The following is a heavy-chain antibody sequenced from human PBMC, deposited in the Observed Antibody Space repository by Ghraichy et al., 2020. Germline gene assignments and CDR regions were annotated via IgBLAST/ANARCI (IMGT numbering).Heavy chain of an antibody. CDR1: GGSISSSSYY. CDR2: IYYSGST. CDR3: ARPGVDYGGNALDAFDI. V-gene: IGHV4-39*07. Sequence: SETLSLTCTVSGGSISSSSYYWGWIRQPPGKGLEWIGSIYYSGSTYYNPSLKSRVTISVDTSKNQFSLKLSSVTAADTAVYYCARPGVDYGGNALDAFDIWGQGTMVTVSS. D-gene: IGHD4-23*01. J-gene: IGHJ3*02.